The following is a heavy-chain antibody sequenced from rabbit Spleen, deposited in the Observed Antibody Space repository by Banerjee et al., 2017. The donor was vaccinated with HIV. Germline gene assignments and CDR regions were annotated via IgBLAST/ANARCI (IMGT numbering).Heavy chain of an antibody. CDR3: VRDRANIGGDYGPYYFDL. CDR1: GFSFSSGYY. CDR2: INIVTGKS. D-gene: IGHD2-1*01. V-gene: IGHV1S40*01. Sequence: QSLEESGGDLVQPGASLTLTCTASGFSFSSGYYMCWVRQAPGKGLEWIGCINIVTGKSVYASWAKGRFIMSRTSSTTVTLQMTSLTAADTATYFCVRDRANIGGDYGPYYFDLWGPGTLVTVS. J-gene: IGHJ4*01.